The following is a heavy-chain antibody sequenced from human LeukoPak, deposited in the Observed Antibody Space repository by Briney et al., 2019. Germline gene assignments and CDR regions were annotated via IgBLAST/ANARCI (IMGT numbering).Heavy chain of an antibody. CDR3: AREGTVGATGYYYYYYMDV. J-gene: IGHJ6*03. CDR2: MNPNSGNT. CDR1: GYTFTSYD. Sequence: ASVKVSCKASGYTFTSYDINWVRQATGQGLEWMGWMNPNSGNTGYAQKFQGRVTITRNTYISTAYMELSSLRSEDTAAYYCAREGTVGATGYYYYYYMDVWGKGTTVTVSS. D-gene: IGHD1-26*01. V-gene: IGHV1-8*03.